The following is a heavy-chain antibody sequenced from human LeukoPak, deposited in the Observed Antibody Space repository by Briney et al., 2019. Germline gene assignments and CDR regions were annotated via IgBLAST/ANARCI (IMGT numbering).Heavy chain of an antibody. J-gene: IGHJ4*02. CDR2: IKEEGRTT. CDR1: GFSFRSFW. Sequence: PGGSLRLSCAASGFSFRSFWMSWVRQAPGKGLEWVADIKEEGRTTYYVDSVKGRFTISRDNAKNTLYLQINSLRAEDTAVYYCARDSPAGTSWRSEPTFDYWGQGTLVTVTS. V-gene: IGHV3-7*04. D-gene: IGHD2-2*01. CDR3: ARDSPAGTSWRSEPTFDY.